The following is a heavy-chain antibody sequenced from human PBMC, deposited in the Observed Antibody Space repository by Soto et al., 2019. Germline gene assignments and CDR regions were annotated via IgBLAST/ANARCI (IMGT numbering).Heavy chain of an antibody. CDR3: ARAYYYNRYFDH. V-gene: IGHV4-30-4*01. D-gene: IGHD3-22*01. CDR2: IYYSGST. CDR1: GGSITSGDDY. Sequence: PSETLSLTCTVSGGSITSGDDYWSWIRQPPGKGLEWIGYIYYSGSTYYNPSLKSRVTISVDTSKNQFSLKMSSVTAADTAVYFWARAYYYNRYFDHWGKGTLVTVSS. J-gene: IGHJ4*02.